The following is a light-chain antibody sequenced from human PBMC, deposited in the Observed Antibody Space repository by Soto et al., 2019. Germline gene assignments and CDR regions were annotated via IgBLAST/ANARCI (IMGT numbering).Light chain of an antibody. V-gene: IGLV2-11*01. CDR2: DVT. CDR3: CSFSGSYISYV. Sequence: QAFLTQPRCVSGSPGQSCIISCTGSIRDVGGYNYISWYQQHPGKVPRLIIYDVTKRPSGVPDRFSGSKSGNTASLTISGLQTEDEADYYCCSFSGSYISYVFGTGTKVTVL. J-gene: IGLJ1*01. CDR1: IRDVGGYNY.